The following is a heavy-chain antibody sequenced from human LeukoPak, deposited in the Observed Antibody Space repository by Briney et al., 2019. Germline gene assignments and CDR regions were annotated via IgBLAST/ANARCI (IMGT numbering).Heavy chain of an antibody. CDR2: IRYDGSNK. J-gene: IGHJ4*02. CDR3: AKSGCSSTSCYLGVGY. D-gene: IGHD2-2*01. V-gene: IGHV3-30*02. Sequence: GGSLRLSCAASGFTFSSYGMHWVRQAPGKGLEWVAFIRYDGSNKYYADSVKGRFTISRDNSKNTLYLQMNSLRAEDTAVYYCAKSGCSSTSCYLGVGYWGQGTLVTVSS. CDR1: GFTFSSYG.